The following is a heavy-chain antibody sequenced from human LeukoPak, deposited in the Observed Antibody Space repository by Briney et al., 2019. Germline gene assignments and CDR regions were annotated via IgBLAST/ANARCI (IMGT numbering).Heavy chain of an antibody. J-gene: IGHJ4*02. CDR1: GFTFSSYS. CDR3: ARDSSGSFDY. D-gene: IGHD1-26*01. CDR2: ISSSSSYI. V-gene: IGHV3-21*01. Sequence: PGGSLRLSCAASGFTFSSYSMNWVRQAPGKGLEWVSSISSSSSYIYYADSVKGRFTISRDNAKNSLYLQLNSLRAEDTAVYCCARDSSGSFDYWGQGTLVTVPS.